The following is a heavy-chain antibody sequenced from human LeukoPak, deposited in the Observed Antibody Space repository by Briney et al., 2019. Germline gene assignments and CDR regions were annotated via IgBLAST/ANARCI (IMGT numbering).Heavy chain of an antibody. CDR1: GFTLSSYA. V-gene: IGHV3-30*04. J-gene: IGHJ6*03. CDR3: ARVVRTATIFGVVITHYYYYYMDV. Sequence: ARSQRFSCGASGFTLSSYAMHGVRQATEKGLEGVAVISYDGSNKYYADSVKGRFTISRDNSKNTLYLQMNSLRAEDTAVYYCARVVRTATIFGVVITHYYYYYMDVWGKGTTVTVSS. CDR2: ISYDGSNK. D-gene: IGHD3-3*01.